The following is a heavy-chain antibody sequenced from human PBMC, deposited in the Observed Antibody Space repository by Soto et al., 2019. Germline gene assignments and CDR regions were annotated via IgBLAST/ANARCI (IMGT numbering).Heavy chain of an antibody. CDR1: GGTFRNNV. V-gene: IGHV1-69*01. CDR2: IIPIIGTP. J-gene: IGHJ4*02. Sequence: QVQLVQSGAEVKKPGSSVKVSCKASGGTFRNNVFNWVRQAPGQGLEWMGGIIPIIGTPNYAQKFQGRVTITADASTNTVYLDVSSLRSQDTAVYYSARDLEFRDGNISHLDYWGQGTLVTVSS. D-gene: IGHD3-10*01. CDR3: ARDLEFRDGNISHLDY.